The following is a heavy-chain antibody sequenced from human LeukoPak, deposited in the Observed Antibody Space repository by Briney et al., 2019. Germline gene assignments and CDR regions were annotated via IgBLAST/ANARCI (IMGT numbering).Heavy chain of an antibody. CDR1: GFTFSSYA. V-gene: IGHV3-23*01. J-gene: IGHJ2*01. CDR2: ISGSGNRT. Sequence: PGGSLRLSCAASGFTFSSYAMSWVRQAPGKGLEWVSAISGSGNRTYSADSVKGRFTISRDNSKNTLYLQMNSLRAEDTAVYYCAKDGYYDSSAYYYVRYFDLWGRGTLVTVSS. D-gene: IGHD3-22*01. CDR3: AKDGYYDSSAYYYVRYFDL.